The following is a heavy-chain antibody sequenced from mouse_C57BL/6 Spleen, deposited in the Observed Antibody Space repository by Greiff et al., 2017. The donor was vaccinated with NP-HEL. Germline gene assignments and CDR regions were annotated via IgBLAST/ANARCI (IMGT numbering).Heavy chain of an antibody. Sequence: VQLQESGPELVKPGASVKISCKASGYTFTDYYINWVKQRPGQGLEWIGWIFPGSGSTYYNEKFKGKATLTVDKSSSTAYMLLSSLTSEDSAVYCCARSEYYDYDDGYDYWGQGTTLTVSS. CDR3: ARSEYYDYDDGYDY. CDR2: IFPGSGST. J-gene: IGHJ2*01. D-gene: IGHD2-4*01. CDR1: GYTFTDYY. V-gene: IGHV1-75*01.